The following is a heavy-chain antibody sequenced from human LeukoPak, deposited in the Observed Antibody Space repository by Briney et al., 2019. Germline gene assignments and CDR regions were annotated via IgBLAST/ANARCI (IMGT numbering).Heavy chain of an antibody. J-gene: IGHJ5*02. CDR2: IYYSGST. CDR3: ARLYDSSGYTNWLDP. CDR1: GGSISSHY. V-gene: IGHV4-59*11. Sequence: SETLSLTCTVSGGSISSHYWSWIRQAPGKGVEWIGYIYYSGSTKYNPSLKSPVTISVDTSESQFSLKLRSVTAADTAVYYCARLYDSSGYTNWLDPWGQGTLVTVSS. D-gene: IGHD3-22*01.